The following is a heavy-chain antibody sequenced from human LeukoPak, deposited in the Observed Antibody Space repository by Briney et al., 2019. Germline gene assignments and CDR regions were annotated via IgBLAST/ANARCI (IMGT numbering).Heavy chain of an antibody. CDR2: INHSGST. Sequence: SETLSLTCAVYGGSFSGYYWSWIRQPPGKGLEWIGEINHSGSTNYNPSLKSRVTISVDTSKNQFSLKLSSVIAADTAVYYCARVGSGSSYYFDYWGQGTLVTVSS. J-gene: IGHJ4*02. CDR1: GGSFSGYY. CDR3: ARVGSGSSYYFDY. V-gene: IGHV4-34*01. D-gene: IGHD3-10*01.